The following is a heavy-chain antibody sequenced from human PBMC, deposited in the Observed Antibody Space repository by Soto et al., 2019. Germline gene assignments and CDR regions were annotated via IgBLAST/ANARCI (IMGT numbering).Heavy chain of an antibody. CDR1: GDSIGSYY. V-gene: IGHV4-59*01. D-gene: IGHD4-17*01. CDR2: IFYSGST. J-gene: IGHJ4*02. Sequence: PSETLSLTCTVSGDSIGSYYWSWIRQPPGKGLEWIGYIFYSGSTNYNPSFKSRVTISVDTSKNQFSLNLISVTAADTAVYYCARGFVYGEGGDFDYWGQGTLVTVSS. CDR3: ARGFVYGEGGDFDY.